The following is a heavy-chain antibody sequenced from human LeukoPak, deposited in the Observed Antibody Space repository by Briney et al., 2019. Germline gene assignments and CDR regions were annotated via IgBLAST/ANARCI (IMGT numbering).Heavy chain of an antibody. CDR1: GGSISSLY. V-gene: IGHV4-59*08. CDR3: ARHRAYSSSSPFDY. J-gene: IGHJ4*02. D-gene: IGHD6-6*01. Sequence: SEPLSLTCFVSGGSISSLYWSWIRHPPGKGLEWIGYIYYTGSTNYNPSLKSRVTMFVDMSKNQFSLRLSSVTAADTAVYYCARHRAYSSSSPFDYWGQGTLVTASS. CDR2: IYYTGST.